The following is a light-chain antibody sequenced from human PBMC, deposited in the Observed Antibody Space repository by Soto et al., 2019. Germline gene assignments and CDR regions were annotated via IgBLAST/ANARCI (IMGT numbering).Light chain of an antibody. J-gene: IGLJ2*01. V-gene: IGLV3-21*04. CDR2: YDS. CDR1: NIGSKS. CDR3: QVWDSSSDPGV. Sequence: SYELTQPPSVSVAPGKTARITCGGNNIGSKSVHWYQQKPGQAPVLVIYYDSDRPSAIPERFSGSNSGNTATLTISRVEGGDEAGYYCQVWDSSSDPGVFGGGTELTVL.